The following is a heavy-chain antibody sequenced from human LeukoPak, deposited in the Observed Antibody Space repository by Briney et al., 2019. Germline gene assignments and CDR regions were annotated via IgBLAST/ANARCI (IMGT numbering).Heavy chain of an antibody. Sequence: GGSLRLSCTASGFTFGDYAMSWFRQAPGKGLEWVGFIRSKAYGGTTEYAASVKGRFTISRDDSKSIAYPQMNSLKTEDTAVYYCTRVWDSDFWSGPRPGDYYYMDVWAKGPRSPSP. J-gene: IGHJ6*03. D-gene: IGHD3-3*01. CDR2: IRSKAYGGTT. CDR1: GFTFGDYA. V-gene: IGHV3-49*03. CDR3: TRVWDSDFWSGPRPGDYYYMDV.